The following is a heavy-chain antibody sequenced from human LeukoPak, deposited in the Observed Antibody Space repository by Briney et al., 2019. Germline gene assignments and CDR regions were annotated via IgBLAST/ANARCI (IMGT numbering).Heavy chain of an antibody. CDR3: ARVRRPYCSSTSCYYYYYMDV. CDR1: GYTFTSYD. J-gene: IGHJ6*03. D-gene: IGHD2-2*01. Sequence: ASVKVSCKASGYTFTSYDINWVRQAPGQGLEWMGWINPNSGGTNYAQKFQGRVTMTRDTSISTAYMELSRLRSDDTAVYYCARVRRPYCSSTSCYYYYYMDVWGKGTTVTISS. V-gene: IGHV1-2*02. CDR2: INPNSGGT.